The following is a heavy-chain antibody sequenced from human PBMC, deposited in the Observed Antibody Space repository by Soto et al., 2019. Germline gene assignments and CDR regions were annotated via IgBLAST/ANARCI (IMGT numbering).Heavy chain of an antibody. CDR1: GYTFTNYW. CDR3: AASIFYYGMDV. V-gene: IGHV5-51*01. Sequence: VESLKISCKGSGYTFTNYWIGWVRQMPGKGLEWMGIIYPGDSDTKYNLSFQGQVTISADKSITTTYLQWSSLKASDTAIYYCAASIFYYGMDVWGQGTTVTAP. J-gene: IGHJ6*02. CDR2: IYPGDSDT.